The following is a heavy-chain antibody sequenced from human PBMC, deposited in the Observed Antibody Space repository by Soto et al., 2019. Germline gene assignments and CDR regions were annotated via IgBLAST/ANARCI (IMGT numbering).Heavy chain of an antibody. CDR1: GGTFSSYA. J-gene: IGHJ6*02. CDR3: ARHLGGNHYYYGMDV. Sequence: QLQLVQSGAEVKKPGSSVKVSCKASGGTFSSYAMSWVRQAPGQGIEWMGGIIPIFGTADYAQKFQGRVTITADDFTSTAYMELSSLRSEDTAVYYCARHLGGNHYYYGMDVWGQGTTVTVSS. D-gene: IGHD3-16*01. V-gene: IGHV1-69*12. CDR2: IIPIFGTA.